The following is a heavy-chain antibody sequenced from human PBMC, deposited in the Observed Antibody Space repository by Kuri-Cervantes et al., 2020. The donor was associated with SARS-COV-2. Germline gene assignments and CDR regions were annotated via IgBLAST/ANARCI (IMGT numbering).Heavy chain of an antibody. CDR2: IIPIFGTA. J-gene: IGHJ4*02. CDR3: VGCSNTSCSRETFDY. CDR1: GGTFSSYA. V-gene: IGHV1-69*05. Sequence: SVKVSCKASGGTFSSYAISWVRQAPGQGLEWMGGIIPIFGTANYAQKFQGRVSMTRDTSTTTVYMELSSLKSEDTAVYCCVGCSNTSCSRETFDYWGQGTLVTVSS. D-gene: IGHD2-2*01.